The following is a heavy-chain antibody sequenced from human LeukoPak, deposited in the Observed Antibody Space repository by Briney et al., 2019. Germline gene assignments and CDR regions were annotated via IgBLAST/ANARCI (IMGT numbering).Heavy chain of an antibody. CDR3: ARDNTIFGVAHINH. CDR2: VRQDGSDK. CDR1: GFTFTIYW. D-gene: IGHD3-3*01. V-gene: IGHV3-7*01. Sequence: GGSLRLSCAASGFTFTIYWMSWVRQAPGKGLEWVANVRQDGSDKYYVDSVKGRFTISRDNVKNSLYLQMNSLRAEDTAVYYCARDNTIFGVAHINHWGQGTLVTVSS. J-gene: IGHJ5*02.